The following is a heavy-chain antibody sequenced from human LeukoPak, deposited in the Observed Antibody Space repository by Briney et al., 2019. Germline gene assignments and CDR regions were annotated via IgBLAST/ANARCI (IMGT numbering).Heavy chain of an antibody. V-gene: IGHV4-34*01. CDR3: ARGAEGSILTGYFYYFDY. J-gene: IGHJ4*02. Sequence: PSETLSLTCAVYGGSFSGYYWSWIRRPPGKGLEWIGEINHSGSTNYNPSLKSRVTISVDTSKNQFSLKLSSVTAADTAVYYCARGAEGSILTGYFYYFDYWGQGTLVTVSS. CDR1: GGSFSGYY. CDR2: INHSGST. D-gene: IGHD3-9*01.